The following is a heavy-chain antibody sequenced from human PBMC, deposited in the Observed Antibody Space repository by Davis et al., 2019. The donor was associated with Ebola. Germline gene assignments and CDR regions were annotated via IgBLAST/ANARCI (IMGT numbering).Heavy chain of an antibody. V-gene: IGHV3-73*01. CDR1: GFTFSGSA. CDR2: IRSKANSYAT. CDR3: TSPVGTADY. D-gene: IGHD4-23*01. Sequence: GGSLRLSCAASGFTFSGSAMHWVRQASGKGLEWVGRIRSKANSYATAYAASVKGRFTISRDDSKNTAYLQMNSLKTEDTAVYYCTSPVGTADYWGKGTLVTVSS. J-gene: IGHJ4*02.